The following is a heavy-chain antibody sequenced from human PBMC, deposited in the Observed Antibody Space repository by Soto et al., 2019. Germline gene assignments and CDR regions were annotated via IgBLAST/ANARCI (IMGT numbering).Heavy chain of an antibody. D-gene: IGHD5-12*01. J-gene: IGHJ2*01. CDR3: AGGGRAGGYSDWYFDL. CDR1: GYIFTTYY. CDR2: IYPADSHI. V-gene: IGHV5-51*01. Sequence: GESLKISCNTSGYIFTTYYVGWLRQMHGKGLEWMAIIYPADSHITYSPSFQGHVTISADKSISTAYLQWSSLKASDTAIYYCAGGGRAGGYSDWYFDLWGRGTLVSVSS.